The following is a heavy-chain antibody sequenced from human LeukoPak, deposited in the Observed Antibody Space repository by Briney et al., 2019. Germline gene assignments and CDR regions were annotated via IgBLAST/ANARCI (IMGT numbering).Heavy chain of an antibody. J-gene: IGHJ4*02. V-gene: IGHV3-74*01. D-gene: IGHD6-19*01. Sequence: GGSLRLSCVASDFGSHHMHWVRQAPGKGLVWVSRVSTDGIGTAYADSVKGRFTISRDNAKNTVYLQMNSLRVEDTAVYYCARGGYSSGLDYWGQGTLVTVSS. CDR3: ARGGYSSGLDY. CDR1: DFGSHH. CDR2: VSTDGIGT.